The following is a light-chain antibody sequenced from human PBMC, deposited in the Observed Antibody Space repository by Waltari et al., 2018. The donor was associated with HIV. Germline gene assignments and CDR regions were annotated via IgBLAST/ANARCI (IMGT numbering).Light chain of an antibody. CDR1: QSLLLNLNNTTY. Sequence: DIVMTQSPASLAVSLGERATINFKSNQSLLLNLNNTTYLTLYQQKPGQSPKLLLYWASTRESGVPDRFSGSGSGTDFKLTISSLQAEDVATYYCQQCYSTPWTFGRGTKVEI. J-gene: IGKJ1*01. V-gene: IGKV4-1*01. CDR3: QQCYSTPWT. CDR2: WAS.